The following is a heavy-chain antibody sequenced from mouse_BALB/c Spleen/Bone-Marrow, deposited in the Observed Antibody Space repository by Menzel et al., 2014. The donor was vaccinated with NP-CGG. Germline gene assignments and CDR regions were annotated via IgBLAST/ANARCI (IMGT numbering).Heavy chain of an antibody. CDR3: ARDYDYDY. CDR1: GLTFSSYG. V-gene: IGHV5-6-3*01. Sequence: EVQVVESGGGLVQPGGSLKLSCAASGLTFSSYGMPWVRQTPDKRLELVATINSNGGSTYYPDSVKGRFTISRDNAKNTLYLQMSSLKSEDTAMYYCARDYDYDYWGQGTTLTVSS. CDR2: INSNGGST. J-gene: IGHJ2*01. D-gene: IGHD2-4*01.